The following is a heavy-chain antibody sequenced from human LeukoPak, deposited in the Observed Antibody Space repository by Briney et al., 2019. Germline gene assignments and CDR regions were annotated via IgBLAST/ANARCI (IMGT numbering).Heavy chain of an antibody. CDR3: ASSVADTGDNDAFDI. CDR2: ISSSSYI. V-gene: IGHV3-21*01. D-gene: IGHD6-19*01. J-gene: IGHJ3*02. CDR1: GFTFSSYS. Sequence: PGGSLRLSCAASGFTFSSYSMNWVRQAPGKGLEWVSSISSSSYIYYADSVKGRFTISRDNAKNSLYLQMNSLRAEDTAVYYCASSVADTGDNDAFDIWGQGTMVTVSS.